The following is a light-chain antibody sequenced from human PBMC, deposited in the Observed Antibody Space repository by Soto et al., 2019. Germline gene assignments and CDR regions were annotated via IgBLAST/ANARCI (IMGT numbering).Light chain of an antibody. V-gene: IGLV1-44*01. Sequence: QSVLTQPPSASATPGQRVTISCSGSSSNIGGNTVNWYQQLPGTAPKLLIYNNNQRPSGVPDRFSGSKSGTSASLAISGLQSEDEADYYCAAWDDSLNGVVFGGGTQLTVL. J-gene: IGLJ2*01. CDR3: AAWDDSLNGVV. CDR1: SSNIGGNT. CDR2: NNN.